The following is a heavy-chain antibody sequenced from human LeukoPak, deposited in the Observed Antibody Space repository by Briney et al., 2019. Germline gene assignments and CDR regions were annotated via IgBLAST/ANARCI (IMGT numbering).Heavy chain of an antibody. D-gene: IGHD1-1*01. CDR1: GESFDGFY. Sequence: SETLSLTCAVYGESFDGFYWNWIRQSPGKGLEWLGEVNYSGGTDYNPALESRIAISADASKRQFSLKLTSVTAADTAAYYCAIRLTTSRSATATTWFDPWGQGTLVSVSS. CDR2: VNYSGGT. J-gene: IGHJ5*02. V-gene: IGHV4-34*01. CDR3: AIRLTTSRSATATTWFDP.